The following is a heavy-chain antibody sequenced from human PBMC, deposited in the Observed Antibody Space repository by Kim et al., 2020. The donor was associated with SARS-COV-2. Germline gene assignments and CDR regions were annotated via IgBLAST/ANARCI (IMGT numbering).Heavy chain of an antibody. CDR3: ASSAGYYDYVWGSLSYYGMDV. Sequence: SVKVSCKASGGTFSSYAISWVRQAPGQGLEWMGRIIPILGIANYAQKFQGRVTITADKSTSTAYMELSSLRSEDTAVYYCASSAGYYDYVWGSLSYYGMDVWGQGTTVTVSS. D-gene: IGHD3-16*01. V-gene: IGHV1-69*04. CDR1: GGTFSSYA. CDR2: IIPILGIA. J-gene: IGHJ6*02.